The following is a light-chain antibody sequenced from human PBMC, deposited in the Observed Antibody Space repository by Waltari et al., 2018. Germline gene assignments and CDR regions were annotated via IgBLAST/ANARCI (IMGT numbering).Light chain of an antibody. CDR3: RQILQPART. Sequence: DILMTQSPLSLPVTPGEPASISCRSSQSLLHSNGYNYLDWYLQKPGQSPQVLIYLGSNRASVVPDSFSGSGSGTDFTLNISRVEAGDVGVYYCRQILQPARTFGQGTRLEIK. V-gene: IGKV2-28*01. J-gene: IGKJ2*01. CDR1: QSLLHSNGYNY. CDR2: LGS.